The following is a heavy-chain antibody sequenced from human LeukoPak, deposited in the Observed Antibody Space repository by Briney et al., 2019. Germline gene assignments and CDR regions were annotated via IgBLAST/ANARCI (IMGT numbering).Heavy chain of an antibody. V-gene: IGHV4-39*07. J-gene: IGHJ4*02. Sequence: PSETLSLTCTVSGGSISSSSYYWGWIRQPPGKGLEWIGYIYHNGNTYYNPSLKSRVTISVDMSKNQFSLNLRSVTAADTAVYYCARVLRSSGSYHFDYWGQGTLVTVSS. D-gene: IGHD3-10*01. CDR2: IYHNGNT. CDR3: ARVLRSSGSYHFDY. CDR1: GGSISSSSYY.